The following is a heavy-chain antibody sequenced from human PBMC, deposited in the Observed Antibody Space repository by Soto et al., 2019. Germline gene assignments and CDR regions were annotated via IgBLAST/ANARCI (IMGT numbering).Heavy chain of an antibody. Sequence: GGSLRISCAASGFTFDDYAMHWVRQAPGKGLEWVSGISWNSGSIGYADSVKGRFTISRDNAKNSLYLQMNSLRAEDTALYYCATSTVTTSPFDYWGQGTLVTVSS. CDR2: ISWNSGSI. J-gene: IGHJ4*02. CDR3: ATSTVTTSPFDY. V-gene: IGHV3-9*01. D-gene: IGHD4-17*01. CDR1: GFTFDDYA.